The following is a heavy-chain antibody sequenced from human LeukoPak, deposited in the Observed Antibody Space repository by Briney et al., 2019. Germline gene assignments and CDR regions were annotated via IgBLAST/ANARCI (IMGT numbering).Heavy chain of an antibody. J-gene: IGHJ3*02. Sequence: GGSLRLSCAASGFTFSSYWMSCVRQAPGKGMEWVANIKQDGSEKYYVGSVKGRFTISRDNAKISLYLQMNSLRAEDTAVYYCAREGRFGVVIITYAFDIWGQGTMVTVSS. D-gene: IGHD3-3*01. CDR3: AREGRFGVVIITYAFDI. CDR1: GFTFSSYW. CDR2: IKQDGSEK. V-gene: IGHV3-7*01.